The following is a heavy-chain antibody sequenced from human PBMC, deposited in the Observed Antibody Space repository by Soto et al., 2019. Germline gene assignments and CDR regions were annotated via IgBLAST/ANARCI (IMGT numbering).Heavy chain of an antibody. CDR3: ARRRGSNGWFEL. CDR2: MNPDSGNT. Sequence: QVQLVQAGAAGKKPGAAVKVSGKASGYTFINYDINWVRQATGQGLAWVGWMNPDSGNTGYAQNFQGRVTMTGNTSISSVYMELSSLTSEDTAVYYCARRRGSNGWFELWGQGPLVTVSS. CDR1: GYTFINYD. D-gene: IGHD2-8*01. V-gene: IGHV1-8*01. J-gene: IGHJ5*02.